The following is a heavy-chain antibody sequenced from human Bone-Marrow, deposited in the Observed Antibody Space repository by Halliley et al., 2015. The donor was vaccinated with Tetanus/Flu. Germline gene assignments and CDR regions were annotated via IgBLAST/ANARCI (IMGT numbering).Heavy chain of an antibody. CDR1: GDSVSRSLHY. V-gene: IGHV4-61*01. D-gene: IGHD2-2*01. CDR3: ARGSLGSCSSGFCSSPYLDY. CDR2: LYYSGST. J-gene: IGHJ4*02. Sequence: GLVKPSGTLSLTCTVSGDSVSRSLHYWSWIRQPPGRGLEWIGYLYYSGSTNNNPSLKSRVSMSVDTSKNQFSLKLSSVTAADTAVYYCARGSLGSCSSGFCSSPYLDYWGQGTLVTVSS.